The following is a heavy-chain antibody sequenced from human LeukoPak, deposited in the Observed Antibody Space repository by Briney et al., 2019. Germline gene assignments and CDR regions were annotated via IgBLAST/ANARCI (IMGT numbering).Heavy chain of an antibody. V-gene: IGHV3-30*03. CDR2: ISYDGSNK. Sequence: PGGSLRLSCAASGFTFRNYGMHWVRQAPGKGLDWVAVISYDGSNKYYADSVKGRFTISRDNSKNTLYLQMNSLRAEDTAVYYCATAPPYYYDSSGERHHGSWGQGTLVTVSS. J-gene: IGHJ5*02. D-gene: IGHD3-22*01. CDR1: GFTFRNYG. CDR3: ATAPPYYYDSSGERHHGS.